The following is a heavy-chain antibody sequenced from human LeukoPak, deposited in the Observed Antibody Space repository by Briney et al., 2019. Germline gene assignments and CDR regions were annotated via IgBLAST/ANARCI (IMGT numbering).Heavy chain of an antibody. J-gene: IGHJ4*02. Sequence: ESLKISCTASGYTFNSYAMSWVRQAPGKGLEWVSGISGSGTSTYYADSVKGRFTISRDNSKNTLHLQMNSLRAEDTALYYCAKEPASGSCFDYWGQGTLVTVSS. CDR3: AKEPASGSCFDY. CDR2: ISGSGTST. CDR1: GYTFNSYA. V-gene: IGHV3-23*01. D-gene: IGHD3-10*01.